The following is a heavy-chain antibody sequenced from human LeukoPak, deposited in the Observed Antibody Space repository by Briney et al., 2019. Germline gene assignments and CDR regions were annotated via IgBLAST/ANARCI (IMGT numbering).Heavy chain of an antibody. CDR2: ISGSGGST. V-gene: IGHV3-23*01. Sequence: GGSLRLSCAASGFTFSSYAMNRVRQAPGKGLEWVSGISGSGGSTYYADSVKGRFTISRDNSKNTLYLQMNGLRAEDTAVYYCAKKAYSDFMWYFDYWGQGTLVTVSS. CDR1: GFTFSSYA. D-gene: IGHD4-11*01. J-gene: IGHJ4*02. CDR3: AKKAYSDFMWYFDY.